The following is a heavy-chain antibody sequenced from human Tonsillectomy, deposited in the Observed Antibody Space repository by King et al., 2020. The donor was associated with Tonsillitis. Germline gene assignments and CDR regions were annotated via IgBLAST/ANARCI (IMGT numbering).Heavy chain of an antibody. CDR2: INSDGSST. Sequence: VQLVESGGGLVQPGGSLRLSCAASGFTFSDYWMYWVRQAPGKGLVWVSRINSDGSSTNYADFVKGRFTISRDNAKNTLYLQMNSLRAEETAVYYCARAQRFTMIGLYYWGQGTLVSVSS. J-gene: IGHJ4*02. CDR1: GFTFSDYW. D-gene: IGHD3-22*01. V-gene: IGHV3-74*01. CDR3: ARAQRFTMIGLYY.